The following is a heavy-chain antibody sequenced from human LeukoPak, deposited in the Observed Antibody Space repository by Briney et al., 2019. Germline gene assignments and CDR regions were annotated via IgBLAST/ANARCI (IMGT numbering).Heavy chain of an antibody. CDR1: GFTFDDYA. D-gene: IGHD3-16*02. CDR2: ISGDGGST. J-gene: IGHJ4*02. Sequence: GGSLRLSCAASGFTFDDYAMHWVRQAPGKGLEWVSLISGDGGSTYYADSVKGRFTISRDNSKNTLYLQMNSLRAQDTAVYYCGSGGGGYDYVWGGYRYPLGYWGQGTLVTVSS. V-gene: IGHV3-43*02. CDR3: GSGGGGYDYVWGGYRYPLGY.